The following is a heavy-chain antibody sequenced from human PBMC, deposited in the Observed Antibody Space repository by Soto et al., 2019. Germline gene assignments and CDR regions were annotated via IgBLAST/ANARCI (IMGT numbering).Heavy chain of an antibody. J-gene: IGHJ4*02. D-gene: IGHD3-10*01. V-gene: IGHV2-5*02. Sequence: QITLKEPGPTLVRPTQTLTLTCTFSGFSLTTSGVGVRWLRQPPGTALQLLAAIYWDDDMRHSSSLKSRHTITKDTPKSQLVLTMNNKVPVDTATYYCAHHPYCGLGSYSFAYRGQGKLATVSS. CDR3: AHHPYCGLGSYSFAY. CDR1: GFSLTTSGVG. CDR2: IYWDDDM.